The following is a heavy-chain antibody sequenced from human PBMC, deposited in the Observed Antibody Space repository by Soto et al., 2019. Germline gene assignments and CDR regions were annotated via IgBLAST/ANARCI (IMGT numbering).Heavy chain of an antibody. Sequence: PXVSLLLSCVASGFTFSSCAMGWVRQAPGKGLDWVSVISGSGGITYSADSVKGRFTISRDNSKNILYLQMNRLRAEDTAVYYCAKGITDTGGYYYYSMDVWGQGTAVTVSS. CDR1: GFTFSSCA. CDR2: ISGSGGIT. V-gene: IGHV3-23*01. CDR3: AKGITDTGGYYYYSMDV. D-gene: IGHD2-15*01. J-gene: IGHJ6*02.